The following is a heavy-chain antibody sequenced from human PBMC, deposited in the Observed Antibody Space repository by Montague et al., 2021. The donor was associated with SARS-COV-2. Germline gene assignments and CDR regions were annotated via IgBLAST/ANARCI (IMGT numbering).Heavy chain of an antibody. CDR1: GGSFSNYY. CDR2: INHTGST. J-gene: IGHJ4*02. D-gene: IGHD3-10*01. CDR3: ARGLLYGSGSHFDY. Sequence: SETLSLTCAVYGGSFSNYYWTWIRQSPGKRLEWIGEINHTGSTTYNPSLKSRVTISVDTSKNQFSLKLTSVTVADTALYYCARGLLYGSGSHFDYWGQGTLVTASS. V-gene: IGHV4-34*01.